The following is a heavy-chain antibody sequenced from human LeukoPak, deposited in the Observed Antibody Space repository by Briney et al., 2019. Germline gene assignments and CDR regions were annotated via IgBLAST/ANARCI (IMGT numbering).Heavy chain of an antibody. CDR1: GGSISSGGYS. CDR3: ARANYDYVWGSYRYMYYFDY. J-gene: IGHJ4*02. V-gene: IGHV4-30-2*01. D-gene: IGHD3-16*02. Sequence: SQTLSLTCAVSGGSISSGGYSWSWIRQPPGKGLEWIGYIYHSGRTYYNPSLKRRITISVARSKNKFSLKLSSVTAADTAVYYCARANYDYVWGSYRYMYYFDYWGQGTLVTVSS. CDR2: IYHSGRT.